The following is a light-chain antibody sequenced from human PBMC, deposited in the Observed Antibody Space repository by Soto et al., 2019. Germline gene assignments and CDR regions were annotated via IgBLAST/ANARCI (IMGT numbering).Light chain of an antibody. CDR2: DVS. Sequence: QSVLTQPASVSGSPGQSITISCTGTSSDVGGYNYVSWYQQHPGKAPKLMIYDVSNRPSGVSNRFSGSKSGNTASLTISGLQAEDEADYYSSSYTSSSTVEFGGRTKVTV. V-gene: IGLV2-14*01. CDR3: SSYTSSSTVE. CDR1: SSDVGGYNY. J-gene: IGLJ2*01.